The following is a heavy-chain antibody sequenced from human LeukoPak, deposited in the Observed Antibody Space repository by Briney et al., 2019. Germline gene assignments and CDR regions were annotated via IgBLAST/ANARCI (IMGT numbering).Heavy chain of an antibody. D-gene: IGHD3-3*01. CDR3: ARDPPYYDFWSGYPPGMDV. CDR2: ISAYNGNT. CDR1: GYTFTSYG. V-gene: IGHV1-18*01. Sequence: ASVKVSRKASGYTFTSYGISWVRQAPGQGLEWMGWISAYNGNTNYAQKLQGRVTMTTDTSTSTAYMELRSLRSDDTAVYYCARDPPYYDFWSGYPPGMDVWGQGTTVTVSS. J-gene: IGHJ6*02.